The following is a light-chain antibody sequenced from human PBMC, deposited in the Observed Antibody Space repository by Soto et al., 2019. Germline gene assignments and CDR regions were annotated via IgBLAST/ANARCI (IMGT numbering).Light chain of an antibody. V-gene: IGKV1-5*03. CDR1: QSISRW. Sequence: EIQINQSPSTLSESEGCRVTITCRASQSISRWLAWHQQKPGKAPKLLIYKASSLESGVPSRFSGSGSGTDFTLTISRLEPEDFTVYYCQQYGILPLTFGGGGIVDIK. CDR3: QQYGILPLT. J-gene: IGKJ4*01. CDR2: KAS.